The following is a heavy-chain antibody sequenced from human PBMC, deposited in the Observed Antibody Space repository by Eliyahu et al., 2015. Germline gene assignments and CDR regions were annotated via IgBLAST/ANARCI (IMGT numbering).Heavy chain of an antibody. CDR1: GGSISNTVVD. V-gene: IGHV4-39*07. J-gene: IGHJ3*02. Sequence: QLQLQESGPGLVKPSETLSLTCTVSGGSISNTVVDWAWIRQPPGKGLEWIGGVYSAGSTFYNPSLKSRVTMSADTSKNQFSLRLSSVTAADTAVYYCARDRGPGPDAFDIWGQGTMVTVSS. CDR2: VYSAGST. CDR3: ARDRGPGPDAFDI. D-gene: IGHD3-10*01.